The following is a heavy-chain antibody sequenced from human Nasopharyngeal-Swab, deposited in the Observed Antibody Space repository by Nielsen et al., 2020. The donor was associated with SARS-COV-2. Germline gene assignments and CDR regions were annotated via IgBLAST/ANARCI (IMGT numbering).Heavy chain of an antibody. J-gene: IGHJ4*02. D-gene: IGHD1-26*01. CDR1: GFTFRTYV. V-gene: IGHV3-23*01. CDR2: ISSSGDRT. CDR3: ARFYVRSGRYSGSDPEDY. Sequence: GESLKISCAASGFTFRTYVMAWVRQAPGKGLEWVSVISSSGDRTYYADSVKGRFTISRDNAKNSLYLQMNSLRAEDTAVYYCARFYVRSGRYSGSDPEDYWGQGTLVTVSS.